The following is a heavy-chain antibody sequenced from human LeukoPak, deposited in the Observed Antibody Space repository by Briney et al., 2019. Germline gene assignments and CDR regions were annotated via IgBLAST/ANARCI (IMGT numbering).Heavy chain of an antibody. CDR3: ARDNGWSADF. V-gene: IGHV3-7*03. CDR2: IKQDGSAK. J-gene: IGHJ4*02. D-gene: IGHD2-15*01. CDR1: GFTFNNAW. Sequence: GGSLRLSCAVSGFTFNNAWMNWVRQAPGKGLEWVANIKQDGSAKPYVDSVKGRFTISRDNAKNSLFLQMNSLRAEDTAVYYCARDNGWSADFWGQGTLVTVSS.